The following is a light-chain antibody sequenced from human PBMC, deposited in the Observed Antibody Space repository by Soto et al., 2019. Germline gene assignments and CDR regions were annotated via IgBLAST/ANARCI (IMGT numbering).Light chain of an antibody. CDR2: AAS. J-gene: IGKJ5*01. Sequence: DLQMTQSPSDLAGSVGDRFTITCRASQGISSDLAWYQQNPGKAPKLLIYAASTLQNGVPSTFRGSGSGTEFTLTISSLQPEDFATYYCQQFKSSPITFGQGTRLEIK. CDR1: QGISSD. V-gene: IGKV1-9*01. CDR3: QQFKSSPIT.